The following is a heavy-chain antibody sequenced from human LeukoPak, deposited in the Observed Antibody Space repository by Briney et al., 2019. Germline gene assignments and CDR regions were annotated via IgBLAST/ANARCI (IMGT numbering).Heavy chain of an antibody. Sequence: GGSLRLSCAASGFTFSSYAMSWVRQAPGKGLEWVPGISWNSGSIGYADSVKGRFTISRDNAKNSLYLQMNSLRAEDMALYYCAKDGEYAGGYKSSYFDYWGQGTLVTVSS. CDR3: AKDGEYAGGYKSSYFDY. CDR2: ISWNSGSI. CDR1: GFTFSSYA. D-gene: IGHD3-22*01. V-gene: IGHV3-9*03. J-gene: IGHJ4*02.